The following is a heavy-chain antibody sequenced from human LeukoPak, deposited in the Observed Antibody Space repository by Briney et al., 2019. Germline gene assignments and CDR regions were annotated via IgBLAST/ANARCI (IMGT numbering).Heavy chain of an antibody. J-gene: IGHJ3*02. Sequence: GGSLRLSCAASGFTFSNYWMSWVRQAPGKGLEWVANIKQDGSEKYYVDYVKGRFTVYRDNAKNSLYVQMNSLRAGDTAVYYCARHRTSGWYAAFDIWGQGTMVTVSS. D-gene: IGHD6-19*01. V-gene: IGHV3-7*03. CDR1: GFTFSNYW. CDR3: ARHRTSGWYAAFDI. CDR2: IKQDGSEK.